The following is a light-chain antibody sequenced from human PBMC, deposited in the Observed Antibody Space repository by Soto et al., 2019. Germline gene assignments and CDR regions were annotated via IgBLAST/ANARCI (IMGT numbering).Light chain of an antibody. CDR3: SSYRSTSTR. V-gene: IGLV2-14*01. CDR2: EVS. CDR1: SSDVGTSNY. J-gene: IGLJ2*01. Sequence: QSALTQPASVSGSPGQSITISCTGASSDVGTSNYVSWYQQHPGKAPKLIIYEVSNRPSGVSNRFSGSKSGNTASLTISGLQAEDEADYYCSSYRSTSTRFGGGTKLTVL.